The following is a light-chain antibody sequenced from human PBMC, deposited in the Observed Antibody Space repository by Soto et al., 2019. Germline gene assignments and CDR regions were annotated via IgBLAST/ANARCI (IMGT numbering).Light chain of an antibody. CDR3: ETWDSSTHVV. J-gene: IGLJ2*01. Sequence: QSVLTQSSSASASLGSSVKLTCTLSSGYSNYIIAWHQQQPGKAPRHLMKLEASGSYNKGTGVPDRFSGSSSGADRYLTISNLQFEDEADYYCETWDSSTHVVFGGGTKVTVL. CDR1: SGYSNYI. V-gene: IGLV4-60*02. CDR2: LEASGSY.